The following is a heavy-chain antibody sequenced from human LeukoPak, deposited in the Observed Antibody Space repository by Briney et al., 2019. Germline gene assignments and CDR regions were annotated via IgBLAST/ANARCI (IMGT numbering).Heavy chain of an antibody. V-gene: IGHV4-30-4*01. CDR1: GGSISSGDYY. D-gene: IGHD5-12*01. J-gene: IGHJ5*02. CDR2: IYYSGST. CDR3: ARESGYDSAGTYNWFDH. Sequence: SETLSLTCSVSGGSISSGDYYWSWIRQPPGKGLEWIGYIYYSGSTYYNPSLKSRVTLSVDTSKNQFSLKLRSVTAADTAVYYCARESGYDSAGTYNWFDHWGQGTLVTVSS.